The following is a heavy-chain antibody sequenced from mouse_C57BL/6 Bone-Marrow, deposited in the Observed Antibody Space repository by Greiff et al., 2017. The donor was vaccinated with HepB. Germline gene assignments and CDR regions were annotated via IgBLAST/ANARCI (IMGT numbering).Heavy chain of an antibody. CDR1: GFTFSSYA. V-gene: IGHV5-9-1*02. Sequence: EVQGVESGVGLVKPGGSLKLSCAASGFTFSSYAMSWVRQTPEKRLEWVAYISSGGDYIYYADTVKGRFTISRDNARNTLYLQMSSLKSEDTAMYYCTRDGNYEAWFAYWGQGTLVTVSA. CDR2: ISSGGDYI. J-gene: IGHJ3*01. CDR3: TRDGNYEAWFAY. D-gene: IGHD2-1*01.